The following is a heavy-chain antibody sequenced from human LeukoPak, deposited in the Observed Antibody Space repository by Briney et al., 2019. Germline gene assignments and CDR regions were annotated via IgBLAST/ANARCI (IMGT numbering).Heavy chain of an antibody. D-gene: IGHD3-22*01. CDR1: GFTFSSYS. Sequence: GGSLRLSCATSGFTFSSYSMNWVRQAPGKGLEWVSSINTGSTHINYADSVKGRFTISRDNAKNSLYLQMNSLRAEDTAVYYCAKVKGGNYYDSSGYDSPDYWGQGTLVTVSS. CDR2: INTGSTHI. CDR3: AKVKGGNYYDSSGYDSPDY. J-gene: IGHJ4*02. V-gene: IGHV3-21*01.